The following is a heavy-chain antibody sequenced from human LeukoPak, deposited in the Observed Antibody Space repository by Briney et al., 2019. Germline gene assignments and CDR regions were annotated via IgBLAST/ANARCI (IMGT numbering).Heavy chain of an antibody. Sequence: GGSLRLSCAASGFTFSSYWMHWVRQAPGKGLVWVSRINSDGSSTSYADSVKGRFTISRDNSKNTLYLQMNSLRAEDTAVYYCAKGSWYGMNHRIFDYWGQGTLVTVSS. D-gene: IGHD6-13*01. J-gene: IGHJ4*02. CDR1: GFTFSSYW. CDR3: AKGSWYGMNHRIFDY. CDR2: INSDGSST. V-gene: IGHV3-74*01.